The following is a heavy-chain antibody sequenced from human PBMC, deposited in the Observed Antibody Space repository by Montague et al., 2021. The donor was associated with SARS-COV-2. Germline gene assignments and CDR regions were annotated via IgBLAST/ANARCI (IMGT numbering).Heavy chain of an antibody. J-gene: IGHJ6*03. CDR2: LSYDGSTK. CDR3: ARDPLLTIFGSYYYYYMDV. V-gene: IGHV3-30*04. D-gene: IGHD3-3*01. Sequence: SLRLSCAASGFTFSSYAMHWVRQAPGKGLEWVAVLSYDGSTKYYVDSVKGRFTISRDNSKNTLFLQMNSLRAEDTAVYYCARDPLLTIFGSYYYYYMDVWGQGTTVTVSS. CDR1: GFTFSSYA.